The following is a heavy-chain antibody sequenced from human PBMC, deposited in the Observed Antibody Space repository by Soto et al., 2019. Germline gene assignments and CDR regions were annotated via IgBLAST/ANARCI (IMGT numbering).Heavy chain of an antibody. Sequence: EVQLVESGGGLVQPGGSLRLSCAASGFTFSSYSMNWVRQATGKGLEWVSYISSSSSTIYYADSVKGRFTISRDNAKNSRYLQMNSLRAEDTAVYYCARGDCSGGSCYSQDYNWFDPWGQGTLVTVSS. CDR1: GFTFSSYS. D-gene: IGHD2-15*01. V-gene: IGHV3-48*01. CDR3: ARGDCSGGSCYSQDYNWFDP. CDR2: ISSSSSTI. J-gene: IGHJ5*02.